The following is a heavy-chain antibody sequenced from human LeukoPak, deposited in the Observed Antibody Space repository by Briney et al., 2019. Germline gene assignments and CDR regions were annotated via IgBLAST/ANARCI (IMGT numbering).Heavy chain of an antibody. Sequence: SETLSHTCTVSGVSISSYYWSWIRQPPGKGPEWIGYIYYSGSTNYNPSLKSRVTISVDTSKNQFSLQLRSVTAADTAVYYCARGGGSYYLDWGQGTLVTVSS. J-gene: IGHJ4*02. D-gene: IGHD1-26*01. CDR2: IYYSGST. CDR1: GVSISSYY. V-gene: IGHV4-59*01. CDR3: ARGGGSYYLD.